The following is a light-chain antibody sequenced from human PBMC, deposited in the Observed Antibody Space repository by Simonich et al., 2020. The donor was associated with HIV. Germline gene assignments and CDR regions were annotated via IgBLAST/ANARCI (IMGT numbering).Light chain of an antibody. CDR3: QQYHSSPCT. V-gene: IGKV4-1*01. J-gene: IGKJ3*01. CDR1: QSVLYSSNNKNH. Sequence: DIVMTQSPDSLAVSLGERATINCKSSQSVLYSSNNKNHLAWYQQKPGQHPKLLIYWASTRESGVPDRFSGSGSGTDFTLTISSLQAEDVAVYYCQQYHSSPCTFGPGTKVDIK. CDR2: WAS.